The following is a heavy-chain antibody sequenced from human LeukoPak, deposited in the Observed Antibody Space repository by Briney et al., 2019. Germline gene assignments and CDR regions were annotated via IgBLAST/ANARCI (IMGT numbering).Heavy chain of an antibody. Sequence: SETLSLTCTVSGGSINSGGYYWAWIRQPPGKGLEWIGSIYYSGSTYYNPSLKSRVTISIDMSKNQFSLKLSSVTAADTAVYYCARDFMVRGVIDWGQGTLVTVSS. CDR2: IYYSGST. J-gene: IGHJ4*02. CDR1: GGSINSGGYY. CDR3: ARDFMVRGVID. V-gene: IGHV4-39*07. D-gene: IGHD3-10*01.